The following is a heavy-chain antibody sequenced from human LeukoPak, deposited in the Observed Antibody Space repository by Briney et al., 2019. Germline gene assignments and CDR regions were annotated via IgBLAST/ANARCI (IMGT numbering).Heavy chain of an antibody. J-gene: IGHJ5*02. Sequence: SETLSLTCAVYGGSFSGYYWSWIRQPPGKGLEWIGEINHSGSTNYNPSLESRVTISVDTSKNQFSLKLSSVTAADTAVYYCARRRAEGGSNGHYNWFDPWGQGILVTVSS. CDR2: INHSGST. D-gene: IGHD6-13*01. CDR3: ARRRAEGGSNGHYNWFDP. CDR1: GGSFSGYY. V-gene: IGHV4-34*01.